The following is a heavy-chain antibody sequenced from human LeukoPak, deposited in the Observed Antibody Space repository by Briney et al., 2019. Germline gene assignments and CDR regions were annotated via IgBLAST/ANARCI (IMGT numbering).Heavy chain of an antibody. CDR3: ARVVDRSSRYYFDY. Sequence: GASVTVSCKASGYTFTGYFMHWVRQAPGQGLLWMGWINPDSGGTAYAQKFQGRVTMTRDPSISTAYMELSRLRSDDTAVYYCARVVDRSSRYYFDYWGQGTLVTVSS. V-gene: IGHV1-2*02. CDR1: GYTFTGYF. CDR2: INPDSGGT. D-gene: IGHD6-13*01. J-gene: IGHJ4*02.